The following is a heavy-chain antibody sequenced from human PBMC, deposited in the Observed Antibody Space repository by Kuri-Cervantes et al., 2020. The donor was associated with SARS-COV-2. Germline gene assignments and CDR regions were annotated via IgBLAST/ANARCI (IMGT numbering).Heavy chain of an antibody. CDR3: ARGFRPILGKFDP. D-gene: IGHD3-3*01. CDR1: GDSISNYY. Sequence: SETLSLTCTVSGDSISNYYWTWIRQPPGKGLEWVGDLYHTGSTNYNPSLKSRVTISTDMSKNHLSLKLSSVTAADTAVYYCARGFRPILGKFDPWGQGTLVTVSS. J-gene: IGHJ5*02. V-gene: IGHV4-59*12. CDR2: LYHTGST.